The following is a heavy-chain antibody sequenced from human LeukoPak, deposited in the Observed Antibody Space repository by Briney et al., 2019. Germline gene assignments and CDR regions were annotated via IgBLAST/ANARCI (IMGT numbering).Heavy chain of an antibody. V-gene: IGHV3-23*01. D-gene: IGHD6-19*01. CDR2: ISGSGGST. J-gene: IGHJ4*02. CDR3: AKAYEQWLVKESGY. Sequence: PGGSLRLSCAASGLTFSSYAMSWVRQAPGKGLEWVSAISGSGGSTYYADSVKGRFTISRDNSKNTLYLQMNSLRAEDTAVYYCAKAYEQWLVKESGYWGQRTLVTVSS. CDR1: GLTFSSYA.